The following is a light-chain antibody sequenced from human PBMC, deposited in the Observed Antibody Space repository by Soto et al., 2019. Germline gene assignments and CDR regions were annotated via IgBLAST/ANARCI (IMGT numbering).Light chain of an antibody. V-gene: IGKV1-27*01. CDR2: AAS. CDR3: QKYNSAPFT. Sequence: QMTQSPSSLSASVGDSVTITCRASQGISNYLAWYQQTPGKIPKLLIYAASTLQSGVPSRFSGSGSGTVFTLTISSLQPENVAAYYWQKYNSAPFTFGPGTKVDLK. CDR1: QGISNY. J-gene: IGKJ3*01.